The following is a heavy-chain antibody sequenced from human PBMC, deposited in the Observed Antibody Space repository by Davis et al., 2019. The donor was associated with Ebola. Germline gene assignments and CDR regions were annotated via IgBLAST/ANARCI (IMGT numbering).Heavy chain of an antibody. D-gene: IGHD3-16*01. CDR3: ARLIYDYVWGSYDYGKDV. Sequence: SETLSLTCTVSAGSISSYYLSWIRQSQGKGLEWIGYIYYSGSTNYNPSLKSRVTISVDTSKNQFSLKLSSVTAADTAVYYCARLIYDYVWGSYDYGKDVWGQGTTVTVSS. V-gene: IGHV4-59*08. CDR1: AGSISSYY. J-gene: IGHJ6*02. CDR2: IYYSGST.